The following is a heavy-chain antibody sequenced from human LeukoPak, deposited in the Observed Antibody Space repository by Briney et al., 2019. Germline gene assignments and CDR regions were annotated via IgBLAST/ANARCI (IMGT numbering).Heavy chain of an antibody. D-gene: IGHD6-19*01. Sequence: GESLKISCKGSGYTFTNYWTGWVRQMPGKGLEWMGIINPGDSDTRYSPSFQGQVTISADKSISTTYLQWSSLKAADSAIYHCARGWNFDYWGQGTLVTVSS. J-gene: IGHJ4*02. V-gene: IGHV5-51*01. CDR2: INPGDSDT. CDR3: ARGWNFDY. CDR1: GYTFTNYW.